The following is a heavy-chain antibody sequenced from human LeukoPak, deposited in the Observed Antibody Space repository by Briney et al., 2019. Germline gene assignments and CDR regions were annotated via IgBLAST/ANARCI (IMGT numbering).Heavy chain of an antibody. CDR1: GGTFSSYA. Sequence: SVKVSCKASGGTFSSYAISWVRQAPGQGLEWMGRIIPILGIANFAQKFQGRVTITADKSTSTAYMELSSLRSEDMAVYYCASPSHRYGMDVWGQGTTVTVSS. V-gene: IGHV1-69*04. CDR3: ASPSHRYGMDV. CDR2: IIPILGIA. J-gene: IGHJ6*02.